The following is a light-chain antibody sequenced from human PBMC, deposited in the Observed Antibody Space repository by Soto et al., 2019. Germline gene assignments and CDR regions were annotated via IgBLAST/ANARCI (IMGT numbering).Light chain of an antibody. J-gene: IGKJ4*01. CDR3: QHRNDWPLT. Sequence: IVLTQSPATLSLSPGERATLSCRASQSASTFLAWYQQKPGQAPRLLISDASNRATGIPARFSGSGSGTDFTLTISSLEPEDFAVYYCQHRNDWPLTFGGGTTVEIK. CDR2: DAS. V-gene: IGKV3-11*01. CDR1: QSASTF.